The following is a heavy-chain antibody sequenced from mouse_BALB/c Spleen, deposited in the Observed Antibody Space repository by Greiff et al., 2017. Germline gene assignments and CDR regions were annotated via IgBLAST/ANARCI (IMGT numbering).Heavy chain of an antibody. CDR3: ASRYYRYDGYAMDY. V-gene: IGHV5-17*02. J-gene: IGHJ4*01. CDR2: ISSGSSTI. D-gene: IGHD2-14*01. Sequence: EVKLVESGGGLVQPGGSRKLSCAASGFTFSSFGVHWVRQAPEKGLEWVAYISSGSSTIYYADTVKGRFTISRDNPKNTLFLQMTSLRSEDTAMYYCASRYYRYDGYAMDYWGQGTSVTVSS. CDR1: GFTFSSFG.